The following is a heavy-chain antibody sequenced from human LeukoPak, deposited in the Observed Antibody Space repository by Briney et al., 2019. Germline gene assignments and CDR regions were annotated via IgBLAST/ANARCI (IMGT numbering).Heavy chain of an antibody. V-gene: IGHV1-58*01. D-gene: IGHD3/OR15-3a*01. CDR2: VVVGSGNT. Sequence: GTSVKVSCKASGFTFTSSAVQWVRQARGQRLEWIGWVVVGSGNTHYAQQFQGRVTMTTDTSTSTVYTELRTLRSDDTAVYYCARDSYDFLTGRYSGSGGDYWGQGTLVTVSS. CDR3: ARDSYDFLTGRYSGSGGDY. CDR1: GFTFTSSA. J-gene: IGHJ4*02.